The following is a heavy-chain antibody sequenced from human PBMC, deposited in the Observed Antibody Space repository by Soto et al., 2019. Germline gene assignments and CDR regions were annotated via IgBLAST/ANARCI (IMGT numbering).Heavy chain of an antibody. CDR2: ITSSGGTI. Sequence: GGSLRLSCAASGLTFSNYEMSWVRQAPGKGLEWVSYITSSGGTIYYADSVKGRFTISRDNAKNSLYLQMNGLRAEDTAVYYCARGNSPVNVYWGQGTLVTVSS. CDR3: ARGNSPVNVY. D-gene: IGHD3-16*02. CDR1: GLTFSNYE. V-gene: IGHV3-48*03. J-gene: IGHJ4*02.